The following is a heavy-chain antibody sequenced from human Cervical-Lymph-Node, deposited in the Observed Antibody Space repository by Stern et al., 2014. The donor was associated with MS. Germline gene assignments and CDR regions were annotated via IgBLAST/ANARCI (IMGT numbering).Heavy chain of an antibody. CDR1: GFTFICYA. Sequence: EVQLVESGGGLVQPGGSLRLSCGASGFTFICYAMSWVRQAPVKGLEWDSAISGSGGSTYFAGSVKGRFPISRDNSKNTLYLQMNSLRAEDTAVYYCAKVDIYGDSFDYWGQGTLVTGS. D-gene: IGHD4-17*01. CDR2: ISGSGGST. CDR3: AKVDIYGDSFDY. V-gene: IGHV3-23*04. J-gene: IGHJ4*02.